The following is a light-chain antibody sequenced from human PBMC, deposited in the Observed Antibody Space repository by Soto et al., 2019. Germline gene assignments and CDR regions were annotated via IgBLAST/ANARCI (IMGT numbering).Light chain of an antibody. J-gene: IGLJ1*01. Sequence: LTQPASVSGSPGQSITISCTGTSSDVGGFNYVSWYQQYPGKAPTLMIFQVSSRSSGVSNRFFGSKSGNTASLTISGLQAEDEAEYYCSSYTSTSTFYVFGTGTKVTV. CDR1: SSDVGGFNY. V-gene: IGLV2-14*01. CDR2: QVS. CDR3: SSYTSTSTFYV.